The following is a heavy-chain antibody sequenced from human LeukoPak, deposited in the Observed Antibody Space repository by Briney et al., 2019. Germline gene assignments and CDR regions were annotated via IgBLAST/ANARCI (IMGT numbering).Heavy chain of an antibody. D-gene: IGHD2-2*03. J-gene: IGHJ5*02. CDR2: IYHSGST. CDR1: GYSISSGYY. V-gene: IGHV4-38-2*02. CDR3: ARELMGIVVVPAAISSWFDP. Sequence: SETLSLTCAVSGYSISSGYYWGWIRQPPGKGLEWIGSIYHSGSTYYNPSLKSRVTISVDTSKNQFSLKLSSVPAADTAVYYCARELMGIVVVPAAISSWFDPWGQGTLVTVSS.